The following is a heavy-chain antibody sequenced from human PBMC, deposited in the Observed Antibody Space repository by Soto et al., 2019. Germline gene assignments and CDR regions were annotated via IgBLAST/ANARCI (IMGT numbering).Heavy chain of an antibody. CDR1: GFTFSSYG. Sequence: PGGSLRLSCGASGFTFSSYGMHWVRQAPGKGLEWVAVISYDGSNKYYADSVKGRFTISRDNSKNTLYLQMNSLRAEDTAVYYCARAVAVIFDYWGQGTLVTVYS. CDR3: ARAVAVIFDY. J-gene: IGHJ4*02. CDR2: ISYDGSNK. V-gene: IGHV3-30*03.